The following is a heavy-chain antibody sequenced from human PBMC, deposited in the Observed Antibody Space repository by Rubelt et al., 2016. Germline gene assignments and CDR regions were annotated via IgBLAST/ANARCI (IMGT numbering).Heavy chain of an antibody. J-gene: IGHJ3*02. D-gene: IGHD7-27*01. CDR3: AREAGEPGHAFDI. V-gene: IGHV7-4-1*02. CDR2: INTNTGNP. CDR1: GYTFTSYG. Sequence: QVQLVQSGAEVKKPGASVKVSCKASGYTFTSYGISWVRQAPGQGLEWMGWINTNTGNPTYAQGFTGRFVSSLYTSVSTAYLQISSLKAEDTAVYYCAREAGEPGHAFDIWGQGTMVTVSS.